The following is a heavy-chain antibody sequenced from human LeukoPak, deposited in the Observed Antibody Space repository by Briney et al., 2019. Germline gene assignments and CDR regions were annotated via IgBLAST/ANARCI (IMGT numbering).Heavy chain of an antibody. Sequence: GGSLRLSCAASGFTFDDYAMHWVRQTPGKGLEWVSGISWNSGSIGYADSVKGRFTISRDNAKNSLYLQMNSLRAEDTALYYCAKDRGGVGATFDYWGQGTLVTVSS. D-gene: IGHD1-26*01. CDR1: GFTFDDYA. V-gene: IGHV3-9*01. CDR2: ISWNSGSI. CDR3: AKDRGGVGATFDY. J-gene: IGHJ4*02.